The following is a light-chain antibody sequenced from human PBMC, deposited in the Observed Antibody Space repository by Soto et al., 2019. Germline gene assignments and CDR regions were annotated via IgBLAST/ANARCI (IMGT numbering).Light chain of an antibody. Sequence: DIVMTQSPDSLAVSLGERATINCKSSQSVLYSSNNKNHLTWFQQKPGQPPKLLICWASTRESGVPDRFSGSGSGTDFTLTISSLQAEDVAVYYCQQYFSTPFTFGGGTKVEI. V-gene: IGKV4-1*01. J-gene: IGKJ4*01. CDR3: QQYFSTPFT. CDR1: QSVLYSSNNKNH. CDR2: WAS.